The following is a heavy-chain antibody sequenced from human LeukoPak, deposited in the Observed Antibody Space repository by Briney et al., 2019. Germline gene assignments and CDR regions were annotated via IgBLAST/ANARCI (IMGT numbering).Heavy chain of an antibody. V-gene: IGHV4-39*07. CDR1: GGSIMSSTYY. J-gene: IGHJ6*03. Sequence: SETLSLTCTVSGGSIMSSTYYWGWIRQSPGKGLEWIGTIYYSGSTYYNPSLKSRVSMSVDTSKKQFSLKLRSVTAADTAVYYCAGDRSYVDVWGKGTMVTISS. CDR2: IYYSGST. CDR3: AGDRSYVDV.